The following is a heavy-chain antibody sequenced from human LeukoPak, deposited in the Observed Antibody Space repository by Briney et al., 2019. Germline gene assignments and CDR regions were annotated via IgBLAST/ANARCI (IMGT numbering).Heavy chain of an antibody. J-gene: IGHJ4*02. CDR3: ARAPPYGELLSSYYFDY. D-gene: IGHD2-2*01. CDR2: IYYSGST. V-gene: IGHV4-30-4*01. CDR1: GGSISSGDYY. Sequence: SETLSLTCTVSGGSISSGDYYWRWIRQPPGKGLEWIGYIYYSGSTYYNPSLKSRVTISVDTSKNQFSLKLSSVTAADTAVYYCARAPPYGELLSSYYFDYWGQGTLVTVSS.